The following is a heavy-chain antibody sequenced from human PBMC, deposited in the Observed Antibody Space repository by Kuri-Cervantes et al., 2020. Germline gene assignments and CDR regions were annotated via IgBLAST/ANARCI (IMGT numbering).Heavy chain of an antibody. V-gene: IGHV1-46*01. CDR1: GYTFITYY. CDR3: ARPDIVVVPAAIPYYYYGMDV. J-gene: IGHJ6*02. Sequence: ASVKVSCKASGYTFITYYIHWVRQAPGQGLEWMGIINPSGGSTSYAQKFQDRVTMTRDTSTTTVYMELSSLRSEDTAVYYCARPDIVVVPAAIPYYYYGMDVWGQGTTVTVSS. D-gene: IGHD2-2*02. CDR2: INPSGGST.